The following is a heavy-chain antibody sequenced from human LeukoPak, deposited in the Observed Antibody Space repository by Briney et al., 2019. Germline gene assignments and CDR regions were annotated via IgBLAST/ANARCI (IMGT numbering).Heavy chain of an antibody. J-gene: IGHJ4*01. V-gene: IGHV3-73*01. Sequence: PGGSLRLSCAASGFTFSGSTMHWVRHASGKGLEWVGRIRSKANSYATAYAASVKGRFTISRDDSKNTAYLQMNSLKTEDTAVYYCITTSPPDHWGQGTLVTVSS. D-gene: IGHD3-16*01. CDR3: ITTSPPDH. CDR2: IRSKANSYAT. CDR1: GFTFSGST.